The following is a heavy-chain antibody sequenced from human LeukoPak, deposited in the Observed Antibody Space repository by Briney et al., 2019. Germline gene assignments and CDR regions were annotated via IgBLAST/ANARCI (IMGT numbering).Heavy chain of an antibody. Sequence: SETLSLTCAVSGGPISSSNWWSWVRQRPGKGLEWIGEIYHSGSTNYNPSLKSRVTISVDKSKNQFSLKLSSVTAADTAVYSCGHYRGREAGRGGAFDIWGQGTMVTVSS. CDR1: GGPISSSNW. CDR3: GHYRGREAGRGGAFDI. J-gene: IGHJ3*02. D-gene: IGHD6-13*01. V-gene: IGHV4-4*02. CDR2: IYHSGST.